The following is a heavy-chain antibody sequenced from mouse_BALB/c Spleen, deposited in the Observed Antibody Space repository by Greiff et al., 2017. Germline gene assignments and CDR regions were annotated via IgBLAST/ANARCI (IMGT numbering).Heavy chain of an antibody. D-gene: IGHD4-1*01. CDR1: GFTFSSYG. V-gene: IGHV5-6-3*01. CDR3: ARAGTFAY. J-gene: IGHJ3*01. CDR2: INSNGGST. Sequence: EVKLVESGGGLVKPGGSLKLSCAASGFTFSSYGMSWVRQTPDKRLELVATINSNGGSTYYPDSVKGRFTISRDNAKNTLYLQMSSLKSEDTAMYYCARAGTFAYWGQGTLVTVSA.